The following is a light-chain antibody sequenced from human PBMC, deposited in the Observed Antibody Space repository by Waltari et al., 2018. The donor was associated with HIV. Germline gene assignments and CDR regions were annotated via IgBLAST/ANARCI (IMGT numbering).Light chain of an antibody. CDR3: AAWDDSLNAVV. CDR2: RNG. Sequence: QSVLTQPPSASGTPGQRLTISCSGSSSNIGINYVYWYQHFPGTAPKLLMYRNGQRPSGVPARFSGSKSGTSASLAISGLRAEDDTDYYCAAWDDSLNAVVFGGGTKLTVL. V-gene: IGLV1-47*01. J-gene: IGLJ2*01. CDR1: SSNIGINY.